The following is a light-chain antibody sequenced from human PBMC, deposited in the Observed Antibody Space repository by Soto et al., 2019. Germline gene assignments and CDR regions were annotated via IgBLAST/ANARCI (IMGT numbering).Light chain of an antibody. CDR1: QSVSTY. CDR3: QQRSNWPTST. CDR2: DAS. V-gene: IGKV3-11*01. Sequence: IVWNQSPATLSLSPGERATLSCRASQSVSTYLAWYQQKPGQAPRLLIYDASTRATGIPARFSGSESGTDFTLTISSLETEDFAVYYGQQRSNWPTSTFGQGTKVDIK. J-gene: IGKJ1*01.